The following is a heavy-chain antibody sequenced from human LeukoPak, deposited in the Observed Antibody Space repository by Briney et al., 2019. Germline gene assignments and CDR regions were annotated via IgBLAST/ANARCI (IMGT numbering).Heavy chain of an antibody. V-gene: IGHV4-39*01. CDR1: GGSINSDTSY. Sequence: SETLSLTCTVSGGSINSDTSYWGWIRQPPGKGLEWIASIYYSGSTYYNPSLKSRVTISIDTSKNQFPLKLSSVTAADTAVYYCARRSAVAGFDYWGQGTLVTVSS. J-gene: IGHJ4*02. D-gene: IGHD6-19*01. CDR2: IYYSGST. CDR3: ARRSAVAGFDY.